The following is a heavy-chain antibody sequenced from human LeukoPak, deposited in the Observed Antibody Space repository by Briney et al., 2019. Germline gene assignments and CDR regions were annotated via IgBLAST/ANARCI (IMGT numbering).Heavy chain of an antibody. CDR3: ARFISPESYFYFSYYYCMDV. CDR1: GDSISHYY. J-gene: IGHJ6*03. V-gene: IGHV4-59*01. Sequence: SETLSLTCTVSGDSISHYYWTWVRQPPGKGLEWIAYIYHTGSTNYNPSLQSRVIISLDKSKNQLSLKLRTVTAADTAVYYCARFISPESYFYFSYYYCMDVWGKGTTVTVSS. D-gene: IGHD3-10*01. CDR2: IYHTGST.